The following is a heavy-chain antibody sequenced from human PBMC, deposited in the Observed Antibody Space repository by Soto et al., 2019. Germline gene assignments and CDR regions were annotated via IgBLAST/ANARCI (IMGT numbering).Heavy chain of an antibody. CDR2: IDPTDSYT. Sequence: PGESLKISCKGSGYRFSTYWISWVRQMPGKGVEWVGRIDPTDSYTNYSPSFQGHVTISADKSISTAYLQWNSLKASDTAMYYCASRHDAYVSDAFDIWGQGTMVTVSS. V-gene: IGHV5-10-1*01. CDR1: GYRFSTYW. D-gene: IGHD3-16*01. J-gene: IGHJ3*02. CDR3: ASRHDAYVSDAFDI.